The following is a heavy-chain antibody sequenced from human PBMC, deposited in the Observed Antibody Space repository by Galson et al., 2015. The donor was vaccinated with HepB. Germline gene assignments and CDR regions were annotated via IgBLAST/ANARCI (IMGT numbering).Heavy chain of an antibody. V-gene: IGHV1-46*01. CDR2: INPSGGST. D-gene: IGHD3-10*01. J-gene: IGHJ4*02. CDR1: GYTFTSYY. Sequence: SVKVSCKASGYTFTSYYMHWVRQAPGQGLEWMGIINPSGGSTSYAQKFQGRVTMTRDTSTSTVYMELSSLRSEDTAVYYCARDPPSSITMVRGALPTDDYWGQGTLVTVSS. CDR3: ARDPPSSITMVRGALPTDDY.